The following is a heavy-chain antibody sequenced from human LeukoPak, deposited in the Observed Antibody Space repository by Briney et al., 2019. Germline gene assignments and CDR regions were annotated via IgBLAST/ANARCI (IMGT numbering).Heavy chain of an antibody. D-gene: IGHD6-13*01. J-gene: IGHJ4*02. CDR2: IYTSGST. Sequence: PSETLSLTCTVSGGSISSYYWSWIRQPAGKGLEWIGRIYTSGSTNYNPSLKSRVTMSVDTSKNQFSLKLSSVTAADTAVYYCARDSGYSSSWQTYFDYWGQGTLVNVSS. CDR1: GGSISSYY. CDR3: ARDSGYSSSWQTYFDY. V-gene: IGHV4-4*07.